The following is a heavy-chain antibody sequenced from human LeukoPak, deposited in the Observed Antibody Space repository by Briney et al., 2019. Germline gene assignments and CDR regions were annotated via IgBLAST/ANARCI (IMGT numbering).Heavy chain of an antibody. CDR3: AKEYLSGFDP. J-gene: IGHJ5*02. D-gene: IGHD1-14*01. Sequence: PGVSLRLSCAASGFTFSSYGMHWVRQAPGKGLEGVAIISHDGNNKYYADSVKGRFTISRDNSKNTLYLQMNSLRAEDTAVYYCAKEYLSGFDPWGQGTLVTVSS. CDR1: GFTFSSYG. CDR2: ISHDGNNK. V-gene: IGHV3-30*18.